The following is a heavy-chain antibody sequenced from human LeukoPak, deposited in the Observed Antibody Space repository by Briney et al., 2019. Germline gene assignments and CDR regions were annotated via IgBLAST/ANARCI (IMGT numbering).Heavy chain of an antibody. CDR3: ARVASSSWYNGGYYYYMDV. CDR2: INHSGST. CDR1: GGSFSGYY. D-gene: IGHD6-13*01. Sequence: SETLSLTCAVYGGSFSGYYWSWIRQLPGKGLEWIGEINHSGSTNYNPSLKSRVTISVDTSKNQFSLKLSSVTAADTAVYYCARVASSSWYNGGYYYYMDVWGKGTTVTISS. J-gene: IGHJ6*03. V-gene: IGHV4-34*01.